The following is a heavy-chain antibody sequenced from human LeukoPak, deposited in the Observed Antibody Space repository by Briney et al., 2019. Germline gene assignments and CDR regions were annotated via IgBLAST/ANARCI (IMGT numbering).Heavy chain of an antibody. Sequence: ASVKVSCKASGYTFTNYYMSWVRQAPGQGLQWMGIINPSGGSTSYAQKFQGRVTMARDTSTSTVFMELGSLTSEGTAVYYCVRATREPDYWGQGTLVTVSS. CDR2: INPSGGST. CDR1: GYTFTNYY. D-gene: IGHD1-26*01. J-gene: IGHJ4*02. V-gene: IGHV1-46*01. CDR3: VRATREPDY.